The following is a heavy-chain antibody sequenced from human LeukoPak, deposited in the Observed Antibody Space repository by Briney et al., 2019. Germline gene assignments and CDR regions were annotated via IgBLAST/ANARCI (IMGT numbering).Heavy chain of an antibody. CDR3: TRGGSWFDS. Sequence: ASVKVSCKASGYMFVGYHMNWVRQAPGQGLEWMGWVNPSNGDTNYAPKFQGRVILTRDPSISTAYLELTSLKFDDTAVYYCTRGGSWFDSWGQGSLVTVSS. CDR2: VNPSNGDT. CDR1: GYMFVGYH. V-gene: IGHV1-2*02. J-gene: IGHJ5*01. D-gene: IGHD3-16*01.